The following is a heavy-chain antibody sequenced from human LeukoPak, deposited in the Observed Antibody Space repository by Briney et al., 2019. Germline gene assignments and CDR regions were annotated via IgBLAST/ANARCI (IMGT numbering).Heavy chain of an antibody. D-gene: IGHD3-10*01. V-gene: IGHV1-46*01. CDR3: VREMDGGDFDY. Sequence: ASVKVSCKASGYAFGTYFIHWMRQAPGQGPEWLGRIDPSRGWTHLPRKFQGRVTVTRDTSTTTVDMELSSLTSEDTALYYCVREMDGGDFDYWGQGTLVTVYS. CDR2: IDPSRGWT. J-gene: IGHJ4*02. CDR1: GYAFGTYF.